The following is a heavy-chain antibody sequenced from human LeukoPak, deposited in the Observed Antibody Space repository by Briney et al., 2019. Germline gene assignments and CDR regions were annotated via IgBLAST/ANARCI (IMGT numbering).Heavy chain of an antibody. J-gene: IGHJ4*02. CDR1: GFTFSSYW. D-gene: IGHD1-26*01. Sequence: QSGGSLRLSCAASGFTFSSYWMHWVRQAPGKGLVWVSRINSDGSSTSYADSVKGRFTISRDNAKNSLYLQMNSLRAGDTAVYYCARDSFRGSYSDYWGQGTLVTVSS. CDR3: ARDSFRGSYSDY. V-gene: IGHV3-74*01. CDR2: INSDGSST.